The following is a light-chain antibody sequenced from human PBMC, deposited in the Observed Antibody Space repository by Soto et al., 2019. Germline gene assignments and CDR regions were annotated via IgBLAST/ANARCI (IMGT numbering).Light chain of an antibody. CDR3: QQYYSTPLT. CDR2: WAS. Sequence: DIVMTQSPDSLAVSLGERATINCKSSQSVLYSSTNKNYLAWYQQKPGQSPKLLIYWASTRESGVPDRFSGSGSGTDFTLTISSLQAEDVAAYYCQQYYSTPLTFGGGTKVDIK. J-gene: IGKJ4*01. V-gene: IGKV4-1*01. CDR1: QSVLYSSTNKNY.